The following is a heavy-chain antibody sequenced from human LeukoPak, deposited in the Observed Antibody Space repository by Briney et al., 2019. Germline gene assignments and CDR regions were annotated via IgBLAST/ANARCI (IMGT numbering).Heavy chain of an antibody. CDR1: GFTFSSYT. Sequence: GGTLRLSCAASGFTFSSYTMNWVRQAPGKGLESVSSISSSSSYIYHAESVKGRFTISRDNAKNSLYLQMNSLRAEDTAVYYCARVYASGSYYRGMDVWGQGTTVTVSS. CDR3: ARVYASGSYYRGMDV. CDR2: ISSSSSYI. V-gene: IGHV3-21*06. D-gene: IGHD3-10*01. J-gene: IGHJ6*02.